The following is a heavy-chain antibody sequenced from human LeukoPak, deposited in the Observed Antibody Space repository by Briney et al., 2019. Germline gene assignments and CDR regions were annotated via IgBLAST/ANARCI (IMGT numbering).Heavy chain of an antibody. CDR1: GGSISTYY. D-gene: IGHD2-15*01. V-gene: IGHV4-59*01. Sequence: SETLSLTCTASGGSISTYYWSWIRQPPGKGLEWIGYINYIGSTNYNPSLKSQVTMSVDTSKNQFSLKLNSVTAADTAVYSCARGSSWFDYWGQGTLVTVSS. CDR2: INYIGST. CDR3: ARGSSWFDY. J-gene: IGHJ4*02.